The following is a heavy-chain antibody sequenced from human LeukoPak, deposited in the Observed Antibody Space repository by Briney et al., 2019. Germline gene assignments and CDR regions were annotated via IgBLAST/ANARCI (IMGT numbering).Heavy chain of an antibody. CDR2: IYHSGST. J-gene: IGHJ4*02. Sequence: PSETLSLTRAVSGYSISSGYYWGWIRQPPGKGLEWIGSIYHSGSTYYNPSLKSRVTISVDTSKNQFSLKLSSVTAADTAVYYCARHGDSSSSFDYWGQGTLVTVSS. CDR3: ARHGDSSSSFDY. D-gene: IGHD6-6*01. CDR1: GYSISSGYY. V-gene: IGHV4-38-2*01.